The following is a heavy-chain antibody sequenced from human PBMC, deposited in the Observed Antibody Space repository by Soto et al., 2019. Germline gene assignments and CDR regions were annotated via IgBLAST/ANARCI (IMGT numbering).Heavy chain of an antibody. V-gene: IGHV4-31*03. CDR3: ARLSRAASHFDY. CDR1: GGSISSGGYY. D-gene: IGHD2-15*01. J-gene: IGHJ4*02. CDR2: IYYSGST. Sequence: SETLSLTCTVSGGSISSGGYYWSWIRQHPGKGLEWIGYIYYSGSTYYNPSLKSRVTISVDTSKDQFSLKLSSVTAADAAVYYCARLSRAASHFDYWGQGTLVTVSS.